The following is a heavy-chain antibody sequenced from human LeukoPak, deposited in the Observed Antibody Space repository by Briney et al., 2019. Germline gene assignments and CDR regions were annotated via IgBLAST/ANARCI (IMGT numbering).Heavy chain of an antibody. CDR1: GGSISSYY. V-gene: IGHV4-59*12. CDR2: IYYSGST. Sequence: PSETLSLTCTVSGGSISSYYWSWIRQPPGKGLEWIGYIYYSGSTNYNPSLKSRVTISVDTSKNQFSLNLNSVTAADTAVYFCARDEGSAYPFDYWGQGTLVTVSS. D-gene: IGHD3-22*01. CDR3: ARDEGSAYPFDY. J-gene: IGHJ4*02.